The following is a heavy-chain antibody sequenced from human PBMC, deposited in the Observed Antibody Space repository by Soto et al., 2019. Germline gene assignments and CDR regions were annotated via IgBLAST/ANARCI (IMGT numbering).Heavy chain of an antibody. D-gene: IGHD1-26*01. J-gene: IGHJ4*02. CDR1: GGSISSGGYY. Sequence: QVQLQESGPGLVKPSQTLSLTCTVSGGSISSGGYYWSRIRPHPGKGLAWIGYIYYSGSTYYNPSLKSRVTISVDTSKNQFSLKLSSVTAADTAVYYCAREGGIVGATAADDWGQGTLVTVSS. CDR2: IYYSGST. CDR3: AREGGIVGATAADD. V-gene: IGHV4-31*03.